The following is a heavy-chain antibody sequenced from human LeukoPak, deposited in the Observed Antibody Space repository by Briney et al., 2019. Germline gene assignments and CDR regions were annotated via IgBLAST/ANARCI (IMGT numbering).Heavy chain of an antibody. D-gene: IGHD3-16*01. J-gene: IGHJ4*02. Sequence: GGSLRLSCAASGFTFSSYGMHWVRQAPGKGLEWVAFIRHDGSNKYYADSVKGRFTISRDNAKNSLYLQMNSLRAEDTAVYYCARDRIMITFGGVIPFDYWGQGTLVTVSS. CDR1: GFTFSSYG. V-gene: IGHV3-30*02. CDR2: IRHDGSNK. CDR3: ARDRIMITFGGVIPFDY.